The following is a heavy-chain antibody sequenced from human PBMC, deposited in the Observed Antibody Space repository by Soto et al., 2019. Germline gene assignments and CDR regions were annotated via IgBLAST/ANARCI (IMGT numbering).Heavy chain of an antibody. J-gene: IGHJ6*03. Sequence: PSETLSLTCTVSGGSISSYYWSWIRQPPGKGLEWIGYIYYSGSTNYNPSLKSRVTISVDTSKNQFSLKLSSVTAADTAVYYCARGLYYDFWSGPQDYYYYYMDVWGKGTTVTVSS. D-gene: IGHD3-3*01. CDR1: GGSISSYY. V-gene: IGHV4-59*08. CDR2: IYYSGST. CDR3: ARGLYYDFWSGPQDYYYYYMDV.